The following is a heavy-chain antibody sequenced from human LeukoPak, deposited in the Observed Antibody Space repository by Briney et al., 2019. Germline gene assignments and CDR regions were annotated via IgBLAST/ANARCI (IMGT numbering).Heavy chain of an antibody. D-gene: IGHD3-10*01. Sequence: PSETLSLTCTVSGGSISSYYWSWIRQPPVKGLKWIGYIYYSGSTNYNPSLKSRVTISVDTSKNQFSLKLSSVTAADTAVYYCARRGTYYYGSGSTNTYYYYGMDVWGQGTTVTVSS. CDR1: GGSISSYY. CDR2: IYYSGST. J-gene: IGHJ6*02. V-gene: IGHV4-59*08. CDR3: ARRGTYYYGSGSTNTYYYYGMDV.